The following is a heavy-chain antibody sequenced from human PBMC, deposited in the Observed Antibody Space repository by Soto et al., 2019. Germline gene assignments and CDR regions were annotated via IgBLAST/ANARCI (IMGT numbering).Heavy chain of an antibody. V-gene: IGHV3-30*18. CDR3: AKVDYSGSSFDS. D-gene: IGHD1-26*01. J-gene: IGHJ4*02. CDR2: ISYDGSNK. CDR1: GFTFSSYG. Sequence: QVQLVESGGGVVQPGRSLRLSCAASGFTFSSYGMHWVRQAPGKGLEWVAVISYDGSNKYYADSVKGRFTISRDNSKNTLYLQMNSLRAEDTAVYYCAKVDYSGSSFDSGGQGTLVTVSS.